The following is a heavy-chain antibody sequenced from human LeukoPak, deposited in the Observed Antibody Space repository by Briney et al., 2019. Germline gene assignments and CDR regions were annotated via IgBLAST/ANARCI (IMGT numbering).Heavy chain of an antibody. J-gene: IGHJ4*02. V-gene: IGHV3-7*01. Sequence: GGSLRLSCAASGFTFSSYWMSWVHQAPGKGLEWVANIKQDGSEKYYVDSVKGRFTISRDNAKNSLYLQMNSLRAEDTAVYYCAREHSYGYVEDTFDYWGQGTLVTVSS. CDR3: AREHSYGYVEDTFDY. CDR2: IKQDGSEK. D-gene: IGHD5-18*01. CDR1: GFTFSSYW.